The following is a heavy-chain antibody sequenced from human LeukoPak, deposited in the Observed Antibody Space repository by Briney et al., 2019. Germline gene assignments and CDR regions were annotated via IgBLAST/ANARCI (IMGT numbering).Heavy chain of an antibody. CDR3: ARTSRATDGGSGSEFDY. D-gene: IGHD3-10*01. J-gene: IGHJ4*02. CDR1: GGSISSGSYY. V-gene: IGHV4-61*02. Sequence: SQTLSLTCTVSGGSISSGSYYWSWIRQPAGKGLEWIGRIYTSGSTSYNPSLKSRVTISVDTSKNQFSLKLSSVTAADTAVYYCARTSRATDGGSGSEFDYWGQGTLVTVSS. CDR2: IYTSGST.